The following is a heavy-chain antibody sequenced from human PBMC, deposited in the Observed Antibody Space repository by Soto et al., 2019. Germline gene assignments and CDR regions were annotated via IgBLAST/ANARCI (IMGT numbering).Heavy chain of an antibody. CDR2: INPSNEIT. V-gene: IGHV1-2*02. J-gene: IGHJ4*02. CDR1: GYTFSAYY. Sequence: ASVKVSCKTSGYTFSAYYVHWARRAPGRGFQWLGWINPSNEITTFSEFFQGRITMTRDTSTNTVHMELDMLTSDDTAVYYFIGGGWGYSPIDYWGKGTQVTVSS. D-gene: IGHD2-21*01. CDR3: IGGGWGYSPIDY.